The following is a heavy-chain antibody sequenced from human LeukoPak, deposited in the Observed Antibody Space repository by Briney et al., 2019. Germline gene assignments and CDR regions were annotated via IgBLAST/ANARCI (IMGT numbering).Heavy chain of an antibody. D-gene: IGHD3-3*01. CDR1: GFTFSNAW. CDR3: TTLDTIFGVVIIPGDY. V-gene: IGHV3-15*01. J-gene: IGHJ4*02. CDR2: IKSKTDGGTT. Sequence: PGGSLRLPCAASGFTFSNAWMSWVRQAPGKGLEWVGRIKSKTDGGTTDYAAPVKGRFTNSRDDSKNTLYLQMNSLKTEDTAVYYCTTLDTIFGVVIIPGDYWGQGTLVTVSS.